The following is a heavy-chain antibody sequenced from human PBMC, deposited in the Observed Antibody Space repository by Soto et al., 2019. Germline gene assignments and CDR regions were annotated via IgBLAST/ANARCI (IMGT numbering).Heavy chain of an antibody. J-gene: IGHJ6*02. V-gene: IGHV3-30-3*01. CDR1: GFTFSSYA. Sequence: QVQLVESGGGVVQPGRSLRLSCAASGFTFSSYAMHWVRQAPGKGLEWVAVISYDGSNKYYADSVKGRFTISRDNSKNSLYMHMNSLRAEDTAVYYCAREYPSETPSGMDVWGQGTTVTVSS. CDR3: AREYPSETPSGMDV. CDR2: ISYDGSNK.